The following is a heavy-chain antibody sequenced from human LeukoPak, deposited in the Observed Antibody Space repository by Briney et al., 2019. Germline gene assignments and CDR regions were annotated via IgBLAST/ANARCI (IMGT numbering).Heavy chain of an antibody. Sequence: GGSLRLSCAASGFTFSSYAMSWVRQAPGKGLEWVSAISGSGGSTYYADSVKGRFTISRDNSKNTLYLQMNSLGAEDTAVYYCAKQGITMVRGVNRGMDVWGQGTTVTVSS. CDR1: GFTFSSYA. V-gene: IGHV3-23*01. D-gene: IGHD3-10*01. J-gene: IGHJ6*02. CDR2: ISGSGGST. CDR3: AKQGITMVRGVNRGMDV.